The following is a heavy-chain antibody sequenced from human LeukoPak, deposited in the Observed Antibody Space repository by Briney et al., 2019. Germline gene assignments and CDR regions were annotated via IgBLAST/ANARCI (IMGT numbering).Heavy chain of an antibody. V-gene: IGHV4-39*01. CDR1: GGSITSNYHY. CDR3: ARLLGSSYYSFDS. D-gene: IGHD3-22*01. Sequence: SETLSLTCTVSGGSITSNYHYWGWIRQPPGKGLEWMGNIYHDGPTYYSPSLQSRITISVDTSKNQFYVKLRSVTAADTAVYYCARLLGSSYYSFDSWGQGTLVTVSS. J-gene: IGHJ4*02. CDR2: IYHDGPT.